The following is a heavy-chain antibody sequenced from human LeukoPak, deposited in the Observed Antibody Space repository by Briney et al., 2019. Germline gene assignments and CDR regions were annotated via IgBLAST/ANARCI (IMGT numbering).Heavy chain of an antibody. CDR3: ARDADTAMVTLSNYYCGMDV. CDR1: GYTFTSYY. V-gene: IGHV1-46*01. J-gene: IGHJ6*04. CDR2: INPSGGST. D-gene: IGHD5-18*01. Sequence: ASVKVSCKASGYTFTSYYMHWVRQAPGQGLEWMGIINPSGGSTSYAQKFQGRVTMTRDTSTSTVYMELSSLRSEDTAVYYCARDADTAMVTLSNYYCGMDVWGKGTTVTVSS.